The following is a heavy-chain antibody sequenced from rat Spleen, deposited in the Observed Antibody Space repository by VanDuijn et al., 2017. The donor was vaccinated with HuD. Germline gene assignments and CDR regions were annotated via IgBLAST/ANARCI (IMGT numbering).Heavy chain of an antibody. CDR1: GYSITSNY. Sequence: EVQLQESGPGLVKPSQSLSLTCSVTGYSITSNYWGWIRKFPGNKLEWMGYINSAGNTLYNPSLKSRISITRDTSKNQFFLQVNSVTTEDTATYYCARSDGTHYYLPFADWGQGTLVT. J-gene: IGHJ3*01. CDR2: INSAGNT. D-gene: IGHD1-12*02. CDR3: ARSDGTHYYLPFAD. V-gene: IGHV3-3*01.